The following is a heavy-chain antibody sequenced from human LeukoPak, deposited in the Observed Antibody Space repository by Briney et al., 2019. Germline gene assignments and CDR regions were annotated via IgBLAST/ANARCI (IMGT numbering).Heavy chain of an antibody. CDR2: ISYDGSNK. V-gene: IGHV3-30*18. D-gene: IGHD4-17*01. CDR1: GFTFSSYG. CDR3: AKERGYSGDPQDFDY. Sequence: GGSLRLFCAASGFTFSSYGMHWVRQAPGKGLEWVAVISYDGSNKYYADSVKGRFTISRDNSKNTLYLQMNSLRAEDTAVYYCAKERGYSGDPQDFDYWGQGNLVTVSS. J-gene: IGHJ4*02.